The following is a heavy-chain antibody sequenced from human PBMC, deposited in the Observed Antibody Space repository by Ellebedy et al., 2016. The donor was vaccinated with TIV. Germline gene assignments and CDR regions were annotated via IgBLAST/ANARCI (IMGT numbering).Heavy chain of an antibody. Sequence: MPSETLSLTCTVSGGSISSSSYYWGWLRQPPGKGLEWIGSIYYSGRTYYNPSLKSRVTISVDTSKTQFSLKLSSVTAADTAVYYCARQSGYDSSLGYWGQGTLVTVSS. CDR3: ARQSGYDSSLGY. D-gene: IGHD3-22*01. J-gene: IGHJ4*02. V-gene: IGHV4-39*01. CDR1: GGSISSSSYY. CDR2: IYYSGRT.